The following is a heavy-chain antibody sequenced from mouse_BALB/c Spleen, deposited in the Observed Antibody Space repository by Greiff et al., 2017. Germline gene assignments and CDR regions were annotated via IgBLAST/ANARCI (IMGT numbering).Heavy chain of an antibody. Sequence: VQLQQSGAELVKPGASVKLSCTASGFNIKDTYMHWVKQRPEQGLEWIGRIDPANGNTKYDPKFQGKATITADTSSNTAYLQLSSLTSEDTAVYYCARYYYGSSYENYFDDWGQGTTLTVSS. D-gene: IGHD1-1*01. CDR2: IDPANGNT. CDR1: GFNIKDTY. J-gene: IGHJ2*01. CDR3: ARYYYGSSYENYFDD. V-gene: IGHV14-3*02.